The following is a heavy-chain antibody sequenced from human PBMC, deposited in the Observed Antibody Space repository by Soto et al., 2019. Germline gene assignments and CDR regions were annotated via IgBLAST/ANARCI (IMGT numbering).Heavy chain of an antibody. CDR3: ASRRSRGRALPFDP. V-gene: IGHV4-30-4*01. J-gene: IGHJ5*02. CDR2: IYYSGST. Sequence: QVQLQESGPGLVKPSQTLSLTCTVSGGSISSGDYYWSWIRQPPGKGLEWIGYIYYSGSTYYNPSLKSRVTITVDTPXNQFSLKLSSVTAADTAVYYCASRRSRGRALPFDPWGQGTLVTVSS. CDR1: GGSISSGDYY. D-gene: IGHD1-26*01.